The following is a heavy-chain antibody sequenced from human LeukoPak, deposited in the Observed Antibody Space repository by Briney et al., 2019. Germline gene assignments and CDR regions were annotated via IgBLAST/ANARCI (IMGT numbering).Heavy chain of an antibody. Sequence: GGSLRLSCAASGLTFSSYAMSWVRQAPGKGLEWVSAISGSGGSTYYADSVKGRFTISRDNAKNTLYLQMNSLRAEDTAVYYCARVYIPSRGGDYWGQGTLVTVSS. V-gene: IGHV3-23*01. CDR1: GLTFSSYA. CDR3: ARVYIPSRGGDY. J-gene: IGHJ4*02. CDR2: ISGSGGST. D-gene: IGHD2-21*01.